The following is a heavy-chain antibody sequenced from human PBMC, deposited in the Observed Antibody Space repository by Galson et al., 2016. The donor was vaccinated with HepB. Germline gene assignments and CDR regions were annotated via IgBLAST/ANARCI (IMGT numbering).Heavy chain of an antibody. Sequence: LSLTCTVSGASLRRSNYYWAWLRQPPGKGLEWIVSVPRTGTTYSNPSLKSRVTAFVDTSKNQITLKLTSATAADTAVYYCASHSPGTVWGYWGQGALVTVSS. CDR1: GASLRRSNYY. D-gene: IGHD1-7*01. CDR3: ASHSPGTVWGY. CDR2: VPRTGTT. J-gene: IGHJ4*02. V-gene: IGHV4-39*01.